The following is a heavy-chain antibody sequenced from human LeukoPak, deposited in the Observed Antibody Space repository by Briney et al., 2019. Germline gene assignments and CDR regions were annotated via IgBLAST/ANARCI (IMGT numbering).Heavy chain of an antibody. J-gene: IGHJ4*02. CDR3: ARVNINNWHSCDY. V-gene: IGHV4-4*02. CDR2: IYHSGSP. Sequence: SGTLSLTCAVSGGSISSNNWWGWVRQPPGKGLEWIGEIYHSGSPNYNPSLKSRVTISVDKSRNHFSLNLSSVTAADTAVYYCARVNINNWHSCDYWGQGSLVTVSS. D-gene: IGHD1-1*01. CDR1: GGSISSNNW.